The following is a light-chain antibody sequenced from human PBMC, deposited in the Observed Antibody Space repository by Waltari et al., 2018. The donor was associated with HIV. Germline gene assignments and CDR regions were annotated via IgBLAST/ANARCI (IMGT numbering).Light chain of an antibody. J-gene: IGLJ2*01. CDR3: QAWDRSTTVV. Sequence: SYELTQPPSVSVSPGQTARITCPGNTLGDQDACWYQQTPGQTPVLVMYQDDRRPAGVPERFYGSNSANTASLTISGTQAMDESDYYCQAWDRSTTVVFGGGTKVTVL. CDR1: TLGDQD. CDR2: QDD. V-gene: IGLV3-1*01.